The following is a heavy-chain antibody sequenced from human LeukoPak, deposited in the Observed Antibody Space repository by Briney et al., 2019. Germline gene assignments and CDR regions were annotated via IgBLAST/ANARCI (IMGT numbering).Heavy chain of an antibody. CDR1: GYPISSGYY. Sequence: SETLSLTCAVSGYPISSGYYWGWIRQPPGKGLEWIGSIYHSGSTYYNPSLKSRVTISVDTSKNQFSLKLSSVTAADTAVYYCARGIVADYWGQGTLVTVSS. D-gene: IGHD2-15*01. CDR2: IYHSGST. CDR3: ARGIVADY. V-gene: IGHV4-38-2*01. J-gene: IGHJ4*02.